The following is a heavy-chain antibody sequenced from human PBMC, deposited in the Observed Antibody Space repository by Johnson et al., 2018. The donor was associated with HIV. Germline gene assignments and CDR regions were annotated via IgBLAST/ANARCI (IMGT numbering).Heavy chain of an antibody. CDR2: IHSDGSST. CDR3: AKGSGWYSAFDI. CDR1: GFTFSSYA. D-gene: IGHD6-19*01. J-gene: IGHJ3*02. Sequence: VQLVESGGGVVQPGRSLRLSCAASGFTFSSYAMHWVRQAPGKGLVWVSRIHSDGSSTSYAASVKGRFTISRDNSKNTLFLQMNSLRAEDTAVYYCAKGSGWYSAFDIWGQGTMVTVSS. V-gene: IGHV3-74*02.